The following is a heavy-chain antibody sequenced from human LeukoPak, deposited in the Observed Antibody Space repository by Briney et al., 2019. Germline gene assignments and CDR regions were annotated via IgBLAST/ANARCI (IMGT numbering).Heavy chain of an antibody. Sequence: SETLSLTCAVYGGSFSGYYWSWIRQPPGKGLEWIGYIYYSGSTNYNPSLKSRVTISVDTSKNQFSLKLSSVTAADTAVYYCARGYYYDSSGYYWGQGTLVTVSS. CDR1: GGSFSGYY. CDR2: IYYSGST. D-gene: IGHD3-22*01. J-gene: IGHJ4*02. CDR3: ARGYYYDSSGYY. V-gene: IGHV4-59*01.